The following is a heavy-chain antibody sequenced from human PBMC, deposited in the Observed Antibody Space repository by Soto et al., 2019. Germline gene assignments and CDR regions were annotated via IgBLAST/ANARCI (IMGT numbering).Heavy chain of an antibody. CDR2: IYYSGST. CDR3: AREPPTVVTLGWYFDL. J-gene: IGHJ2*01. Sequence: SETLSLTCTVSGGSISSGGYYWSWIRQHPGKGLEWIGYIYYSGSTYYNPSLKSRVTISVDTSKNQFSLKLSSVTAADTAVYYCAREPPTVVTLGWYFDLLGRGTLVTVSS. CDR1: GGSISSGGYY. V-gene: IGHV4-31*03. D-gene: IGHD2-21*02.